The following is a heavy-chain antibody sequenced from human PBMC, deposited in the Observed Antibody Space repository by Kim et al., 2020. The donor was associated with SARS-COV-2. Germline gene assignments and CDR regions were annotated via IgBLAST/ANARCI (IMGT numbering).Heavy chain of an antibody. CDR1: GYSISSGYY. J-gene: IGHJ4*02. D-gene: IGHD3-10*01. CDR3: ARGRVWFGDVSF. V-gene: IGHV4-38-2*02. Sequence: SETLSLTCTVSGYSISSGYYWGWIRQPPGKRLGWVGSIYHSGSTYYNPPLKRRVTTSVATSKNQSSMMPSSVTAADTALYYCARGRVWFGDVSFWGQGT. CDR2: IYHSGST.